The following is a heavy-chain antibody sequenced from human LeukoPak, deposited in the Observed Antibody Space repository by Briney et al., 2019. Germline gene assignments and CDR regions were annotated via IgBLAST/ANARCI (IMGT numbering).Heavy chain of an antibody. V-gene: IGHV3-21*04. D-gene: IGHD6-13*01. J-gene: IGHJ3*02. CDR2: ISSSSSYI. CDR3: AKDTSSSWYMCAFDI. Sequence: GGSLRLSCAASGFTFSSYSMNCVRQSPGKGLEGVSSISSSSSYIYYADSVKGRFTISRDNAKNSLYLQMNSLRAEDMALYYCAKDTSSSWYMCAFDIWGQGTMVTVSS. CDR1: GFTFSSYS.